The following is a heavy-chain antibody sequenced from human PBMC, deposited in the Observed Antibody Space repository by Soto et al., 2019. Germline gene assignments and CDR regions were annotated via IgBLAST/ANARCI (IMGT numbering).Heavy chain of an antibody. CDR2: IWYDGSNK. CDR3: ARDVGEPTALITSYDYFGMDV. CDR1: GFTFDAYG. D-gene: IGHD5-18*01. Sequence: GGSLRLSCAASGFTFDAYGMHWVRQAPGKGLEWVALIWYDGSNKDYADSVKGRFTISRDNSKNTLSLQMNSLRAEDTANYYCARDVGEPTALITSYDYFGMDVWGQGTTVTVSS. V-gene: IGHV3-33*01. J-gene: IGHJ6*02.